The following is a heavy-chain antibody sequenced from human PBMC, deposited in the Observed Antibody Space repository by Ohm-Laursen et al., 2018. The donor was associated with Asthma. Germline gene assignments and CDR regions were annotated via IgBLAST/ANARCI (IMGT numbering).Heavy chain of an antibody. J-gene: IGHJ4*02. CDR3: ARDVMEWYLPAFDF. D-gene: IGHD3-3*01. V-gene: IGHV3-30*02. Sequence: SLRLSCAAPGFTFSSYGMHWVRQAPGKGLEWVAVIRYDGSNKYYADSVKGRFTISRDNSKNTLYLQMNSLRPDDTAVYYCARDVMEWYLPAFDFWGQGTMVTVSS. CDR1: GFTFSSYG. CDR2: IRYDGSNK.